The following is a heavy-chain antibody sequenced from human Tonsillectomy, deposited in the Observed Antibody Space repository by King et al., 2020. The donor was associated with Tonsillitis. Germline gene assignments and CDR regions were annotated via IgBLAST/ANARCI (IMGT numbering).Heavy chain of an antibody. D-gene: IGHD6-19*01. CDR2: ISGSGAGT. CDR3: AKGAPGIAVAGSGAFDY. J-gene: IGHJ4*02. V-gene: IGHV3-23*04. CDR1: GFTFSIYA. Sequence: VQLVESGGDLVQPGGSLRLSCAASGFTFSIYAMSWVRQAPGKGLEWVSTISGSGAGTYYADSVKGRFTISRDNSKNTLYLQMNSLRAEDTAVYYCAKGAPGIAVAGSGAFDYWGQGTLVTVSS.